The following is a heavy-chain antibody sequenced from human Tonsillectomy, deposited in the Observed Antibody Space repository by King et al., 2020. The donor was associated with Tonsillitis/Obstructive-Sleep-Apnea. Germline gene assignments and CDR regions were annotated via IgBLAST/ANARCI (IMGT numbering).Heavy chain of an antibody. Sequence: VQLQQWGAGLLKPSETLSLTCAVYGGSLSGYYWSWIRQPPGKGLEWIGEINHSGYTNYNPSLKSRVTVSVDTSKNQFSLKLSSVTAADTAVYYCARATYCSDGSCYSGMFDYWGQGALATVSS. V-gene: IGHV4-34*01. CDR3: ARATYCSDGSCYSGMFDY. J-gene: IGHJ4*02. CDR1: GGSLSGYY. CDR2: INHSGYT. D-gene: IGHD2-15*01.